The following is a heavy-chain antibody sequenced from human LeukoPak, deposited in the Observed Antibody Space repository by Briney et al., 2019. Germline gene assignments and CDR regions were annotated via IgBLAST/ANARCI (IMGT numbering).Heavy chain of an antibody. Sequence: GASLKISCKGSGNSSTSYLSGWVRQPPGKGLEWRGIIYPGDSNTRYSPSFQGQVTISADKSISTAYLQWSGLKAEDTAMYYCARQYYDILTGPNWFDSWGQGTLVTVSS. CDR1: GNSSTSYL. J-gene: IGHJ5*01. D-gene: IGHD3-9*01. CDR2: IYPGDSNT. V-gene: IGHV5-51*01. CDR3: ARQYYDILTGPNWFDS.